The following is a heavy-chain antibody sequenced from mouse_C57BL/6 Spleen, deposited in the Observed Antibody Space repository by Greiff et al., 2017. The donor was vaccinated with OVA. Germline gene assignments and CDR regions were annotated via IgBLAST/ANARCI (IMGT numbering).Heavy chain of an antibody. V-gene: IGHV7-1*01. Sequence: EVQLMESGGGLVQSGRSLRLSCATSGFTFSDFYMEWVRQAPGKGLEWIAASRNKANDYTTEYSASVKGRFIVSRDTSQSILYLQMNALRAEDTAIYYCARDESDGYYGYFDVWGTGTTVTVSS. CDR2: SRNKANDYTT. J-gene: IGHJ1*03. CDR3: ARDESDGYYGYFDV. D-gene: IGHD2-3*01. CDR1: GFTFSDFY.